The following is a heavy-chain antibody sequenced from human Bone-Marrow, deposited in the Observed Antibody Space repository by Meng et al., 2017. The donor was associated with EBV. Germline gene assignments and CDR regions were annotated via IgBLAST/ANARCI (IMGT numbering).Heavy chain of an antibody. CDR3: AATWMGGSYPFDY. D-gene: IGHD1-26*01. Sequence: QVQLVHSGSELXXXXXLXKAXXNASGYTFTSYAMNCVRQAPGQGLEWMGGIIPIFGTANYAQKFQGRVTITADESTSTAYMELSSLRSEDTAVYYCAATWMGGSYPFDYWGQGTLVTVSS. CDR1: GYTFTSYA. V-gene: IGHV1-69*01. CDR2: IIPIFGTA. J-gene: IGHJ4*02.